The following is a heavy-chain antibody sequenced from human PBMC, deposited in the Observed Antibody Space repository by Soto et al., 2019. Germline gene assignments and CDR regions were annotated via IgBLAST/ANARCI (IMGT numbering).Heavy chain of an antibody. J-gene: IGHJ4*02. CDR2: IIPILGIA. CDR1: GGTFSSYT. V-gene: IGHV1-69*08. D-gene: IGHD6-19*01. CDR3: ARETVVGWYAYFDY. Sequence: QVQLVQSGAEVKKPGSSVKVSCKASGGTFSSYTISWVRQAPGQGLEWMGRIIPILGIANYAQKFQGRVTITADKSTSTAYMELSSLRSEDTAVYYCARETVVGWYAYFDYWGQGTLVTVSS.